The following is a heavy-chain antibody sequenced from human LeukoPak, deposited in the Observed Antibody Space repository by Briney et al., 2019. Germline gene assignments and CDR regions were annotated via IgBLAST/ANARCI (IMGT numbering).Heavy chain of an antibody. CDR3: ASYLPSDTFDY. CDR2: IKRDATER. CDR1: GFTFSSYW. J-gene: IGHJ4*02. Sequence: GGSLRLSCAASGFTFSSYWMKWVRQAPGKGLEWVANIKRDATERYYLDSVKGRFTISRDNAKNSLYLQMNSLRAEDTAVYYCASYLPSDTFDYWGQGTLVTVSS. V-gene: IGHV3-7*03.